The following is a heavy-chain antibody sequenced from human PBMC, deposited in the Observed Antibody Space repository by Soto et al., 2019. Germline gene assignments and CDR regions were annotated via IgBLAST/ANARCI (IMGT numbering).Heavy chain of an antibody. CDR2: IYYSGST. CDR1: GGSISSYY. Sequence: SETLSLTCTVSGGSISSYYWSWIRQPPGKGLEWIGYIYYSGSTNYNPSLKSRVTISVDTSKNQFSLKLSSVTAADTAVYYCARISHSSGYYHPYSFDYWGQGTLVTAPQ. J-gene: IGHJ4*02. D-gene: IGHD3-22*01. V-gene: IGHV4-59*01. CDR3: ARISHSSGYYHPYSFDY.